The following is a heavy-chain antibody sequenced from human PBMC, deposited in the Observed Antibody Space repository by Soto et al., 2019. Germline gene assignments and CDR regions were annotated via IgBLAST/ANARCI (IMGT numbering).Heavy chain of an antibody. CDR2: ISSSSSTI. CDR3: ARDVGDGYNPTAAYFDL. D-gene: IGHD5-12*01. J-gene: IGHJ2*01. V-gene: IGHV3-48*01. Sequence: TGGPLRLSCAASGFTSSSYSMNWVRQAPGKGLEWVSYISSSSSTIYYADSVKGRFTISRDNAKNSLYLQMNSLRAEDTAVYYCARDVGDGYNPTAAYFDLWGRGTLVTVSS. CDR1: GFTSSSYS.